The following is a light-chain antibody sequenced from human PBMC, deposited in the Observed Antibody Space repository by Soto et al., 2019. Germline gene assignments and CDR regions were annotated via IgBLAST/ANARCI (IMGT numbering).Light chain of an antibody. CDR1: QSVSSNY. J-gene: IGKJ1*01. Sequence: PGERATLSCRASQSVSSNYLAWYQHIPGQAPRLLIYGASTSATGIPDRFSGSGSGTDITLTISRLEPEDFAVYYCQQFDRSLPSWTFGQGTKVE. CDR2: GAS. CDR3: QQFDRSLPSWT. V-gene: IGKV3-20*01.